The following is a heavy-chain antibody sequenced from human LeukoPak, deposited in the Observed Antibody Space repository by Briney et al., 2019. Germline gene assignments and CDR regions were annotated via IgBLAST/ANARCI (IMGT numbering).Heavy chain of an antibody. CDR1: GGSFSGYY. V-gene: IGHV4-34*01. Sequence: SETLSLTCAVYGGSFSGYYWSWIRQPPGKGLEWIGEINHSGSTNYNPSLKSRVTISVDTSKNQFSLKLSSVTAADTAVYYCARDAVVTAIVAWFDPWGQGTLVTVSS. CDR2: INHSGST. CDR3: ARDAVVTAIVAWFDP. D-gene: IGHD2-21*02. J-gene: IGHJ5*02.